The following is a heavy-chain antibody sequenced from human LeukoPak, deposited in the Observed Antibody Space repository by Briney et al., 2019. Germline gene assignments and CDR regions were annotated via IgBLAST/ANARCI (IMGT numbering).Heavy chain of an antibody. Sequence: SETLSLTCTVSGGSISSTNYYWGWIRQPPGKGLECIGSMYYRGSTYYNPSLKSRVTISVDTSKNQFSLKLSSVTAADTAVYYCARAASSSWFGAYYFDYWGQGTLVTVSS. V-gene: IGHV4-39*07. CDR2: MYYRGST. CDR3: ARAASSSWFGAYYFDY. D-gene: IGHD6-13*01. CDR1: GGSISSTNYY. J-gene: IGHJ4*02.